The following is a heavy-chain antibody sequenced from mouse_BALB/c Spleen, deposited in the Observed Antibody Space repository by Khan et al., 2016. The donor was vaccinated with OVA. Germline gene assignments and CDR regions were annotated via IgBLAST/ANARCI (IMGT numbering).Heavy chain of an antibody. D-gene: IGHD1-2*01. CDR2: IYPGSGDT. J-gene: IGHJ3*01. CDR3: ARRNYFGYTFAY. V-gene: IGHV1-77*01. Sequence: QVQLQQSGAELARPGASVKLSCKASGYIFTDYYINWVKQRTGQGLEWIGEIYPGSGDTYYNERFKGKATLPEDKSSSTAYMQLSSLTSEASAVYFCARRNYFGYTFAYWGQGTLVTVSA. CDR1: GYIFTDYY.